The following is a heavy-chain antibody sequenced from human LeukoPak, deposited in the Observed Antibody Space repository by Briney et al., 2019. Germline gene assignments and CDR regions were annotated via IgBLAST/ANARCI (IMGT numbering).Heavy chain of an antibody. CDR3: ARENDYGNNWFDP. CDR1: GYSFSSYY. V-gene: IGHV1-46*01. Sequence: GASVKVSCKASGYSFSSYYMHWVRQAPGQGLEWMGIINPSGDSTTYAQKFQGRVTMTRDTPTRTVYMELSSLRSDDTAVYYCARENDYGNNWFDPWGQGTLVTVSS. J-gene: IGHJ5*02. CDR2: INPSGDST. D-gene: IGHD4-17*01.